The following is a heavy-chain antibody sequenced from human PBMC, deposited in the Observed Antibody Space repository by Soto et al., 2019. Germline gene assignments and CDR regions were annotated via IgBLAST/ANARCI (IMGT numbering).Heavy chain of an antibody. J-gene: IGHJ4*02. V-gene: IGHV4-39*01. CDR1: GGSISSSSYY. D-gene: IGHD5-12*01. CDR3: AGLGSGCSGYDWDY. Sequence: QLQLQESGPGLVKPSETLSLTCTVSGGSISSSSYYWGWIRQPPGKGLEWIGSIYYSGSTYYNPCPKTRVTISVDTSKNQCSLKLSSVTAADTAVYHCAGLGSGCSGYDWDYWGQGPLVTVSS. CDR2: IYYSGST.